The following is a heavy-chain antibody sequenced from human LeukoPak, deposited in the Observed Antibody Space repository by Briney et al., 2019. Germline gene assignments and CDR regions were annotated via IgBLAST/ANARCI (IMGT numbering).Heavy chain of an antibody. Sequence: GASVKVSCKASGGTFSSYAISWVRQAPGQGLEWMGRIIPIFGTANYAQKFQGRVTITTDESTSTAYMELSSLRSEDTAVYYCARDPAYCGGDCYSNDAFDIWGQGTMVTVSS. CDR3: ARDPAYCGGDCYSNDAFDI. CDR2: IIPIFGTA. J-gene: IGHJ3*02. V-gene: IGHV1-69*05. D-gene: IGHD2-21*02. CDR1: GGTFSSYA.